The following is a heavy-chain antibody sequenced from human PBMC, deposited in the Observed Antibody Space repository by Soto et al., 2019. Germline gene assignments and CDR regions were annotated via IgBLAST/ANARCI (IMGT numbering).Heavy chain of an antibody. CDR1: GYTFTGYY. Sequence: ASVKFSCTSSGYTFTGYYMHWVRRAPGQGLKWMGWINPNSGGTNYAQKFQGRVTMTRDTSISTAYMELSRLRSDDTGVYYCARVYKYYGLGSIWNRGESWGRGTLVTVSS. CDR3: ARVYKYYGLGSIWNRGES. CDR2: INPNSGGT. D-gene: IGHD3-10*01. V-gene: IGHV1-2*02. J-gene: IGHJ4*02.